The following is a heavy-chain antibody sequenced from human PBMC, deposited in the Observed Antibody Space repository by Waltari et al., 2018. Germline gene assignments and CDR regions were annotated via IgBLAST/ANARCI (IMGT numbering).Heavy chain of an antibody. D-gene: IGHD1-26*01. CDR1: GFTFSSYD. Sequence: EVQLLESGGGLVQPGGSLRLSCAASGFTFSSYDMSWVRQAPGKGLEWVSVIYSGGSTYYADSVKGRFTISRDNSKNTLYLQMNSLRAEDTAVYYCAKSLVGATDYWGQGTLVTVSS. CDR3: AKSLVGATDY. J-gene: IGHJ4*02. V-gene: IGHV3-23*03. CDR2: IYSGGST.